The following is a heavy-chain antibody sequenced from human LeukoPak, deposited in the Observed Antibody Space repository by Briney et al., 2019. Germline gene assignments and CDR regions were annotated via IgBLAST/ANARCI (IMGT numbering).Heavy chain of an antibody. V-gene: IGHV3-23*01. CDR3: AKYNWYYYDSSGYYAYFDY. D-gene: IGHD3-22*01. J-gene: IGHJ4*02. Sequence: GGSLRLSCAASGFTFSNAWMSWVRQAPGKGLEWVSAISGSGSSTHYADSVKGRFTISRDNSKNTLYLQMNSLRAEDTAVYYCAKYNWYYYDSSGYYAYFDYWGQGTLVTVSS. CDR1: GFTFSNAW. CDR2: ISGSGSST.